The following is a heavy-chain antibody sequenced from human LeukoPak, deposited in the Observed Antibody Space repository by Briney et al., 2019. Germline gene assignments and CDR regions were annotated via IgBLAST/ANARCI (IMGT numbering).Heavy chain of an antibody. V-gene: IGHV3-23*01. Sequence: GGSLRLSCAASGFTFSNFAMSWVRQTPGTGLAWLSAISPDGNYIYYADSVKGRFTISRDNSKNTLYLQMNSLRAEDTAVYYCAKKESRYCSSTSCLIGMDVWGQGTTVTVSS. CDR2: ISPDGNYI. J-gene: IGHJ6*02. CDR3: AKKESRYCSSTSCLIGMDV. CDR1: GFTFSNFA. D-gene: IGHD2-2*01.